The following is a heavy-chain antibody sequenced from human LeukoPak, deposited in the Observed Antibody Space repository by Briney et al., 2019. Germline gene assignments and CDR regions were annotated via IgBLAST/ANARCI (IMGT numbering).Heavy chain of an antibody. Sequence: GGSLTLSCAASGFTVSNNYMRWVRQAPGKGLEWVSLIYSGGSTYYADSVKGRFIISRDNSKNTLYLQMNSLRAEDTAVYYCARGPRGYYDNWGQGTLVTVSS. J-gene: IGHJ4*02. CDR1: GFTVSNNY. CDR2: IYSGGST. V-gene: IGHV3-66*01. CDR3: ARGPRGYYDN. D-gene: IGHD3-22*01.